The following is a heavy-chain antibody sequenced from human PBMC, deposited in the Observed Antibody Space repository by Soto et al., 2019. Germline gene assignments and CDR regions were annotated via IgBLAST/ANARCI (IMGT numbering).Heavy chain of an antibody. Sequence: QVQLVESGGGVVQPGRCLRLCCAASGFSFNIYGMPWVRQAPGKGLEWVAFISYDGSNKYYADSVKGRFTMARDNSKNTLYLQMDSLRPEDTAVYYCAKDQADCSVGSCYGVDYWGQGTLVTVSS. CDR1: GFSFNIYG. J-gene: IGHJ4*02. CDR3: AKDQADCSVGSCYGVDY. D-gene: IGHD2-15*01. CDR2: ISYDGSNK. V-gene: IGHV3-30*18.